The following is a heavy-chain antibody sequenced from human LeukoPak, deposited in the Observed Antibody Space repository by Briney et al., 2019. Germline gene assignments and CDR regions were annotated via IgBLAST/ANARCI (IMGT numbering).Heavy chain of an antibody. Sequence: SETLSLTCTVSGGSISSGDYYWSWIRQPPGKGLEWIGEINHSGSTNYNPSLKSRVTISVDTSKNQFSLKLSSVTAADTAVYYCARGRPGYSSGWFTSWFDPWGQGTLVTVSS. CDR3: ARGRPGYSSGWFTSWFDP. J-gene: IGHJ5*02. D-gene: IGHD6-19*01. CDR2: INHSGST. V-gene: IGHV4-39*07. CDR1: GGSISSGDYY.